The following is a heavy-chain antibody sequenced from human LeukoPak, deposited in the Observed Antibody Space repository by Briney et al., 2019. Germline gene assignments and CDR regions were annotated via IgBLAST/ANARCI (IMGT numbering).Heavy chain of an antibody. J-gene: IGHJ5*02. CDR1: GFTFSSYA. Sequence: QPGGSLRLSCAASGFTFSSYAMSWVRQAPGKGLEWVSAISGSGGSTYYADSVKGRFTISRDNSKNTLYLQMNSLRAEDTAVYYCAKEGYSSTVGENWFDPWGQGTLVTVSS. CDR3: AKEGYSSTVGENWFDP. CDR2: ISGSGGST. V-gene: IGHV3-23*01. D-gene: IGHD6-13*01.